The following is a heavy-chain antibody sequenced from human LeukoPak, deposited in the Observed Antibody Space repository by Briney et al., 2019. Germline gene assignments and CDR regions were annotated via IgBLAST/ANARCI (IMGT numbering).Heavy chain of an antibody. V-gene: IGHV4-4*07. CDR2: IYTSGST. CDR1: GGSISSYY. Sequence: SETLSLTCTVSGGSISSYYWSWIRQPAGKGLEWIGRIYTSGSTNYNPSLKSRVTMSVDTSKNQFSLKLSSVTAADTAVYYCASTVADILTGYYNDYWGQGTLVTVSS. D-gene: IGHD3-9*01. CDR3: ASTVADILTGYYNDY. J-gene: IGHJ4*02.